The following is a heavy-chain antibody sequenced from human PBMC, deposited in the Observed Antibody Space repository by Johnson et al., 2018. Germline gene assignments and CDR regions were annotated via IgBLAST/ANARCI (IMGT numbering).Heavy chain of an antibody. CDR2: IYYSGST. Sequence: QVQLQESGPGLVKPSETLSLTCTVSGGSISSYYWSWIRQPPGKGLAWIGYIYYSGSTNYNPSLKSRVTISVDTYKNQFSLKMSSVNAADTAVYYCAREIAYGGGDCYLPWGAYDIWGQGTRVTVSS. CDR3: AREIAYGGGDCYLPWGAYDI. J-gene: IGHJ3*02. CDR1: GGSISSYY. D-gene: IGHD2-21*02. V-gene: IGHV4-59*12.